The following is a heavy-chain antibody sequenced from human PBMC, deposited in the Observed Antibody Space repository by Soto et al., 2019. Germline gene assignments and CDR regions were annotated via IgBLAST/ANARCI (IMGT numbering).Heavy chain of an antibody. CDR1: GFTFSSYS. V-gene: IGHV3-48*01. D-gene: IGHD3-10*01. J-gene: IGHJ6*02. CDR3: AKIGTYLRMDV. CDR2: ISSGSGTT. Sequence: EVQLVESGGGLVQPGGSLRLSCAVSGFTFSSYSMNWVRQAPGKGLEWVSYISSGSGTTYYADSVKGRISISRDNSNNSLYLQMNRLRVEDTAVYYCAKIGTYLRMDVWGQGTTVTVSS.